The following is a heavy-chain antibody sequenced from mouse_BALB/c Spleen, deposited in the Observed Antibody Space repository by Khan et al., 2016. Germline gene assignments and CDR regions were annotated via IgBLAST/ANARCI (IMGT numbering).Heavy chain of an antibody. J-gene: IGHJ1*01. Sequence: EVQLQESGPSLVKPSQTLSLTCSVTGDSITSGYWNWIRKFPGNKLEYMGYISYSGSTYYNPSIKSRISITRDTSKNQYYLQLNSVTTEDTATYYCARDDYYASGYSYFDVWGAGTTVTVSS. CDR2: ISYSGST. D-gene: IGHD1-1*01. V-gene: IGHV3-8*02. CDR3: ARDDYYASGYSYFDV. CDR1: GDSITSGY.